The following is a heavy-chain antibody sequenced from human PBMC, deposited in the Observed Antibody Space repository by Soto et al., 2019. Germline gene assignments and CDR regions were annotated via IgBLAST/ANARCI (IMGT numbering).Heavy chain of an antibody. CDR3: ARGTPKYYDFWSGYPENYYYYGMDV. J-gene: IGHJ6*02. CDR1: GGTFSSYA. D-gene: IGHD3-3*01. Sequence: ASVKVSCKASGGTFSSYAISWVRQAPGQGLEWMGGIIPIFGTANYAQKFQGRVTITADESTSTAYMELSSLRSEDTAVYYCARGTPKYYDFWSGYPENYYYYGMDVWGQGTTVTVSS. V-gene: IGHV1-69*13. CDR2: IIPIFGTA.